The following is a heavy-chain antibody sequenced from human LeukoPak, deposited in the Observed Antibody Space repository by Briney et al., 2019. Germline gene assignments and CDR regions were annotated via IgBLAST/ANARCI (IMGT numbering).Heavy chain of an antibody. CDR2: IYSGGTT. J-gene: IGHJ4*02. D-gene: IGHD3-16*02. CDR3: AGGGSNRRFDF. CDR1: GFTISTKY. Sequence: GGSLRLSCAASGFTISTKYMNWVRQAPGKGLEWVSIIYSGGTTYYADSVKGRFTISRDNSNNTLYLQMNSLRAEDTAIYFCAGGGSNRRFDFWGQGTLVTVSS. V-gene: IGHV3-53*01.